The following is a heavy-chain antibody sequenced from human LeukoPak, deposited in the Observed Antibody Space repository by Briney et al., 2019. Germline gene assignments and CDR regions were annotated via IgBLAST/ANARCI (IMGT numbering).Heavy chain of an antibody. D-gene: IGHD4-23*01. CDR2: IYYSGST. V-gene: IGHV4-31*03. CDR3: ARGGYYGGWFDP. Sequence: SQTLSLTCTVPGGSISSGGYYWSWIRQHPGKGLEWIGYIYYSGSTYYNPSLKSRVTISVDTSKNQFSLKLSSVTAADTAVYYCARGGYYGGWFDPWGQGTLVTVSS. CDR1: GGSISSGGYY. J-gene: IGHJ5*02.